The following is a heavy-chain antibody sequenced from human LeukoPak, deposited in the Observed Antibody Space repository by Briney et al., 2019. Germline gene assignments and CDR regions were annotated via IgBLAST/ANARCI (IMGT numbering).Heavy chain of an antibody. J-gene: IGHJ6*02. CDR3: ASGKVYDLPLMDV. D-gene: IGHD1-14*01. CDR1: GFIFGNSA. Sequence: GGSLRLSCAASGFIFGNSAMHWVRQAPGKGLEWVSVIYSGGSTYYADSVKGRFTISRDNSKNTLYLQMNSLRAEDTAVYYCASGKVYDLPLMDVWDQGTTVTVSS. CDR2: IYSGGST. V-gene: IGHV3-53*01.